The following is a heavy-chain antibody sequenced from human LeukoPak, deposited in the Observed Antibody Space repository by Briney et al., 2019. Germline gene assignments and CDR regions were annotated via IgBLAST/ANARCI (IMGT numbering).Heavy chain of an antibody. CDR2: IYTSGST. CDR1: GGSISRGDYS. CDR3: ARELGGSSWQSHYYYYYYMDV. V-gene: IGHV4-61*02. Sequence: SETLSLTCGVSGGSISRGDYSWNWIRQPAGKGLEWIGRIYTSGSTNYNPSLKSRVTISVDTSKNQFSLKLSSVTAADTAVYYCARELGGSSWQSHYYYYYYMDVWGKGTTVTVSS. D-gene: IGHD6-13*01. J-gene: IGHJ6*03.